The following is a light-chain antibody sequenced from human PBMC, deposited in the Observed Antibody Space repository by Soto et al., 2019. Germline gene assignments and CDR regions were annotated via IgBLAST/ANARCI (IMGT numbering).Light chain of an antibody. J-gene: IGKJ2*01. CDR3: PQDGNSPLT. CDR1: QSVSSSY. Sequence: EIVLTQSPGTLSLSPGERATLSCRASQSVSSSYLAWYQQKPGQAPRPLIYGASSRATGIPDRFSGSGSGTGFTLTNNRTEAEDFGMYYCPQDGNSPLTFGQGNKPEIK. CDR2: GAS. V-gene: IGKV3-20*01.